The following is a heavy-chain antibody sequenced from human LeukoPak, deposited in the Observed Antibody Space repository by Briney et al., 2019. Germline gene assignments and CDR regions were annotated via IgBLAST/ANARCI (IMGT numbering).Heavy chain of an antibody. D-gene: IGHD4-17*01. J-gene: IGHJ4*02. CDR1: GFTFSSYA. CDR3: AATSGGYGDYYFDY. Sequence: PGGSLRLSCAASGFTFSSYAMSWVRQAPGKGLEWVSAISGGGGSTYYADSVKGRFTISRDNSKNTLYLQMNSLRAEDAAVSYCAATSGGYGDYYFDYWGQGTLVTVSS. V-gene: IGHV3-23*01. CDR2: ISGGGGST.